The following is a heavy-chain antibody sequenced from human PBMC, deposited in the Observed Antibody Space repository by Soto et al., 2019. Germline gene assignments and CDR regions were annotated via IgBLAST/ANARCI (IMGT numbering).Heavy chain of an antibody. CDR1: GFTFIGYW. J-gene: IGHJ5*02. CDR3: VRDESMVRERWFDP. D-gene: IGHD1-26*01. CDR2: INNDGSDT. V-gene: IGHV3-74*01. Sequence: EVQLVESGGGLVQPGGSLRLSCAASGFTFIGYWMHWVRQGPGKGLVWVSRINNDGSDTTYADSVKGRFTSSRDNAKNMLYLQMNSLRVDDTAVYYCVRDESMVRERWFDPWGQGTLVTVSS.